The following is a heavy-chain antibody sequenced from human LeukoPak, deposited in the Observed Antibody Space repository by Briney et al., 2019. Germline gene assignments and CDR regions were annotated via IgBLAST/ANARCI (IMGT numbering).Heavy chain of an antibody. CDR2: INPNSGGT. J-gene: IGHJ6*03. CDR1: GYTFTGYY. D-gene: IGHD4-11*01. CDR3: ARAGKLTMTTFSVVPLYYYYMDV. Sequence: ASVKVSCKASGYTFTGYYMHWVRQAPGQGLEWMGWINPNSGGTNYAQKFQGRVTMTRDTSISTAYMELSRLRSDDTAVYYCARAGKLTMTTFSVVPLYYYYMDVWGKGTTVTVSS. V-gene: IGHV1-2*02.